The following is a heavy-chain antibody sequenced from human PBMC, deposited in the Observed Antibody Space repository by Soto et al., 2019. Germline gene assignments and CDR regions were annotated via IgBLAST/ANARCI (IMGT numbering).Heavy chain of an antibody. D-gene: IGHD6-13*01. J-gene: IGHJ5*02. V-gene: IGHV1-3*01. CDR1: GYTFTNYA. CDR2: INAGNGNT. CDR3: VRRHVSATGIDWFDP. Sequence: ASVKVSCKASGYTFTNYAMHWVRQAPGQRLKWMGWINAGNGNTKYSPKFQGRVTITRDTSASTAYMELSSLRSEDTAVYYCVRRHVSATGIDWFDPWGQGTLVTVSS.